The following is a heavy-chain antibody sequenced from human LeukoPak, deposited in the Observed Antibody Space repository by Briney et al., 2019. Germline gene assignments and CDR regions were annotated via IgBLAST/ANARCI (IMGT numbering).Heavy chain of an antibody. CDR1: GFSFSSHA. D-gene: IGHD6-13*01. CDR3: ARASITASGPHDVYDM. CDR2: ISGNGHGT. J-gene: IGHJ3*02. V-gene: IGHV3-64*02. Sequence: PGGSLRLSGAASGFSFSSHAMHWVRQAPGKGLEYVSAISGNGHGTWYGDSVKGRFSISRDNSEQMLYLQMGSLRAEDMAVYFCARASITASGPHDVYDMWGRGTMVTVSS.